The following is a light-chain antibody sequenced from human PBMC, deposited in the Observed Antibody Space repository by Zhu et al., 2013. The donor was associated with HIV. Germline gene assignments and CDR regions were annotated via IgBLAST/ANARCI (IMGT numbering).Light chain of an antibody. CDR2: AVS. CDR1: QDMSNF. J-gene: IGKJ2*03. Sequence: DIQLTQSPSSLSASVGDRVTITCRASQDMSNFLAWYQQKPGKVPKLLIYAVSTLRSGVPSRFSGSGSGTYFTLTISSLRPEDVATYYCQKYGSAPNSFGQGTNLEIK. CDR3: QKYGSAPNS. V-gene: IGKV1-27*01.